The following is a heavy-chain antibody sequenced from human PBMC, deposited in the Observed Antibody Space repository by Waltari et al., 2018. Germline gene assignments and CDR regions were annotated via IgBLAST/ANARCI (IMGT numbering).Heavy chain of an antibody. CDR3: ARADSSTAYFYYYMDV. V-gene: IGHV4-59*01. CDR2: VYYTGTT. Sequence: QVELQESGPGLVKASETLSLPCTVSGGSLSTYYWSWIRQPPGKGLEYIGYVYYTGTTNYNPSLKNRVTISLDTSKNQFSLKVNSVTAADTAVYYCARADSSTAYFYYYMDVWGTGTTVTVSS. CDR1: GGSLSTYY. J-gene: IGHJ6*03. D-gene: IGHD6-13*01.